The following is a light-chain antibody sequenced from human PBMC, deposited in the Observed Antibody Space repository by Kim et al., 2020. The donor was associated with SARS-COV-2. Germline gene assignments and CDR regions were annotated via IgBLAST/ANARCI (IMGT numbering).Light chain of an antibody. CDR2: GKN. CDR3: NSRDSSGTVV. CDR1: SLRSYY. Sequence: VAMGQTGRITGQGDSLRSYYASWYQQKPGQAPVLVIYGKNNRPSGIPDRFSGSSSGDTASLTITGPQAEDEADYYCNSRDSSGTVVFGGGTQLTVL. V-gene: IGLV3-19*01. J-gene: IGLJ2*01.